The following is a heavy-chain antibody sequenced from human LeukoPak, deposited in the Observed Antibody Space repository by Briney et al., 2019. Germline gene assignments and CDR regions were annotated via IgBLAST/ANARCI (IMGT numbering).Heavy chain of an antibody. J-gene: IGHJ3*02. CDR1: GYSISSGYY. Sequence: KPSXXRSLTCAVSGYSISSGYYWGWSRQPPGKGLEWIGSIYHSGSTYYNPSLKSRVTISVDTSKNQFSLKLSSVTAADTAVYYCARRRVTDYSYAFDIWGQGTMVTVSS. D-gene: IGHD2-21*02. CDR2: IYHSGST. V-gene: IGHV4-38-2*01. CDR3: ARRRVTDYSYAFDI.